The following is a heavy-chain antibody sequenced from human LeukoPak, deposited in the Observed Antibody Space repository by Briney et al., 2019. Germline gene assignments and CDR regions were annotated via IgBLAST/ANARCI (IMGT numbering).Heavy chain of an antibody. CDR2: ISAYNGNT. CDR3: ARGGDGDILTGLVFDY. CDR1: GYTFTSYG. V-gene: IGHV1-18*01. Sequence: ASVKVSCKASGYTFTSYGISWVRQVPGQGLEWMGWISAYNGNTNYAQKLQGRVTMTTDTSTSTAYMELRSLRSDDTAVYYCARGGDGDILTGLVFDYWGQGTLVTVSS. J-gene: IGHJ4*02. D-gene: IGHD3-9*01.